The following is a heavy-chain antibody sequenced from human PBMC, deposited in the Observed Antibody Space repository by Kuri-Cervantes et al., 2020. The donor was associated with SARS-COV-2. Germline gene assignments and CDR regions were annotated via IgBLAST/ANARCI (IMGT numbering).Heavy chain of an antibody. Sequence: GGSLRLSCSASGFIFREHTMNWVRQAPGKGLEWVSSISSSSTIYYADSVKGRFTISRDNAKNSLYLQMNSLRAEDTAVYYCALVNDYYYYMDVWGKGTTVTVSS. CDR1: GFIFREHT. V-gene: IGHV3-69-1*02. J-gene: IGHJ6*03. D-gene: IGHD4-23*01. CDR3: ALVNDYYYYMDV. CDR2: ISSSSTI.